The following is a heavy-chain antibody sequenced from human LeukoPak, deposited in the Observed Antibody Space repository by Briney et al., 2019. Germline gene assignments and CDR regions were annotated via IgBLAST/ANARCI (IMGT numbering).Heavy chain of an antibody. CDR3: GRDFLGGRGRANWFDP. CDR2: ISSSSSTI. J-gene: IGHJ5*02. D-gene: IGHD3-16*01. V-gene: IGHV3-48*01. CDR1: GFTFSSYS. Sequence: PGGSLRLSCAASGFTFSSYSMNWVRQAPGKGLEWVSYISSSSSTIYYADSVKGRFTISRDNAKNSLYLQMNSLRAEDTALYYCGRDFLGGRGRANWFDPGAKGPLVPVP.